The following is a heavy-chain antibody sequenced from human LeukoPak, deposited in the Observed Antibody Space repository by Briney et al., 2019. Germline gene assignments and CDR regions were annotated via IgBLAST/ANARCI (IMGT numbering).Heavy chain of an antibody. J-gene: IGHJ4*02. V-gene: IGHV3-7*01. Sequence: QAGGSLRLSCAASGFTFSSYWMSWVRQAPGKGLEWVANIKEDGSKKNYVDSVKGRFTISRDNARNSLYLQMNSLRAEDTAVYYCARLPISGGNFDYWGQGTLVTVSS. CDR2: IKEDGSKK. CDR1: GFTFSSYW. CDR3: ARLPISGGNFDY. D-gene: IGHD4-23*01.